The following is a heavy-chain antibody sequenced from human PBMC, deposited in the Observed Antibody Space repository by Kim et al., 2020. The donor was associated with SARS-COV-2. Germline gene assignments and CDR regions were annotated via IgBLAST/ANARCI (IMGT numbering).Heavy chain of an antibody. CDR1: EFPFNTYA. CDR2: VSDSGVTT. CDR3: TGSRGGLRFHSFDY. Sequence: GGSLRLSCAASEFPFNTYAMSWVRQAPGRGLEWVSTVSDSGVTTFYADSVKGRFTISRDNSKNTLFLHMNSLRVEDTVVYYCTGSRGGLRFHSFDYWGQGTLVTVSS. J-gene: IGHJ4*02. V-gene: IGHV3-23*01. D-gene: IGHD5-12*01.